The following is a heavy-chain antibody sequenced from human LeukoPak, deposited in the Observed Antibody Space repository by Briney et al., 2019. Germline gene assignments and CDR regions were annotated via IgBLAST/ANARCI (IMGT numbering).Heavy chain of an antibody. CDR1: GFTFSSYW. CDR2: INQDGSEK. CDR3: ARGGYCTNGVCYKQDWFDP. V-gene: IGHV3-7*01. J-gene: IGHJ5*02. Sequence: GGSLRLSCAASGFTFSSYWMSWVRQAPGKGLEWVANINQDGSEKYYVDSVKGRFTISRDNAKNSLYLQMNSLRAEDTAVYYCARGGYCTNGVCYKQDWFDPWGQGTLVTVSS. D-gene: IGHD2-8*01.